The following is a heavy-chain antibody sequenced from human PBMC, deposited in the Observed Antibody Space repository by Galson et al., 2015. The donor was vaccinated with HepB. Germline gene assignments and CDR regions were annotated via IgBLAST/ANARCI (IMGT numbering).Heavy chain of an antibody. D-gene: IGHD2-15*01. CDR2: INTNGGST. CDR1: GVTFSSYA. CDR3: ARLYCSGGSCYFDY. J-gene: IGHJ4*02. V-gene: IGHV3-64*01. Sequence: SLRLSCAASGVTFSSYAMHWVRQAPGKGLAYVSAINTNGGSTNYASSVKGRFTISRDNSKNTLYLQMGSLRAEDMAVYYCARLYCSGGSCYFDYWGQGTLVTVSS.